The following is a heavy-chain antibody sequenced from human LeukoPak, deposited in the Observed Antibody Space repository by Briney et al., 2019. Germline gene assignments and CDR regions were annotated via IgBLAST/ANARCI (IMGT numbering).Heavy chain of an antibody. D-gene: IGHD3-10*01. Sequence: GRSLRLSCAASGFTFSSYGVHWVRQAPGKGLEWVAVISYDGSNTYYADSVKGRFTISRDNSKNMLYLQMNSLRAEGTAVYYCAKPYYYGSRSYMDYWGQGILVTVSS. CDR2: ISYDGSNT. CDR3: AKPYYYGSRSYMDY. V-gene: IGHV3-30*18. J-gene: IGHJ4*02. CDR1: GFTFSSYG.